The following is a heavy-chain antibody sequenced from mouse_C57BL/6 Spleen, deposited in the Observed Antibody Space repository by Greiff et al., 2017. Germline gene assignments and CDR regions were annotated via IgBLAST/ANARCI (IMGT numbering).Heavy chain of an antibody. Sequence: QVQLQESGAELVKPGASVKLSCKASGYAFTSYWMNWVKQRPGQGLEWIGQIYPGDGDTNYNEQFKGKATLTADKSSSTAYMQLSSLTAEDSAGYCCARSGGTGYFDVWGTGTTVTVSS. CDR3: ARSGGTGYFDV. D-gene: IGHD4-1*01. CDR2: IYPGDGDT. CDR1: GYAFTSYW. J-gene: IGHJ1*03. V-gene: IGHV1-80*01.